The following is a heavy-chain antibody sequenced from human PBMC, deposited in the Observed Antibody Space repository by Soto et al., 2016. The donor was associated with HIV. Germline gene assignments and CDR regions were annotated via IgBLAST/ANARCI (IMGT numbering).Heavy chain of an antibody. CDR2: IYSGGST. CDR3: ARDPGYGSGSYSVPY. CDR1: GFTVSSNY. Sequence: EVQLVETGGGLIQPGGSLRLSCAASGFTVSSNYMSWVRQAPGKGLEWVSVIYSGGSTYYADSVKGRFTISRDNSKITLYLQMNSLRAEDTAVYYCARDPGYGSGSYSVPYWGQGTLVTVSS. J-gene: IGHJ4*02. V-gene: IGHV3-53*05. D-gene: IGHD3-10*01.